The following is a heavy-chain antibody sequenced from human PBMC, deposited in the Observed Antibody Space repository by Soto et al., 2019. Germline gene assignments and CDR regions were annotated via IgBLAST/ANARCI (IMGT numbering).Heavy chain of an antibody. CDR2: IKQDGSEK. CDR3: ARDRSASDDLWSGDDH. J-gene: IGHJ4*02. CDR1: GFTFSSYW. D-gene: IGHD3-3*01. Sequence: VRLVESGGALVQPGGSLTLSCAASGFTFSSYWMSWVRQAPGKGLECVANIKQDGSEKYYVDSVKGRFTISRDNAKSSRYRQMNSLRAGDTAVYYCARDRSASDDLWSGDDHWGQGTLVTVSS. V-gene: IGHV3-7*03.